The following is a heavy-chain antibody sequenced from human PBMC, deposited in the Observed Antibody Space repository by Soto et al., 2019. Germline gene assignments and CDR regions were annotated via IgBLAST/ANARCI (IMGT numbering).Heavy chain of an antibody. J-gene: IGHJ4*02. D-gene: IGHD3-22*01. CDR1: GFTFSSYA. CDR2: ISGSGGST. V-gene: IGHV3-23*01. CDR3: SKDRGSGYYAQPYFDY. Sequence: GGSLRLSCAASGFTFSSYAMSWVRQAPGKGLEWVSAISGSGGSTYYADSVKGRFTISRDNSKNTLYLQMNSLRAEDTAVYYCSKDRGSGYYAQPYFDYWGQGTLVTVSS.